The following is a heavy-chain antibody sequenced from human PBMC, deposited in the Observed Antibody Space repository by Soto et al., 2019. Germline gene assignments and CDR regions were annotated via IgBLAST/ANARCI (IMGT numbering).Heavy chain of an antibody. J-gene: IGHJ6*02. D-gene: IGHD3-16*01. CDR3: GGGSGYYYYGMDV. CDR1: GFTFSSYA. Sequence: PGGCMRLSCAASGFTFSSYAMHWVRQAPGKGLEWVAVISYDGSNKYYADSVKGRFTIRRDNSEKTPYLQINSQRAEDPAVYYCGGGSGYYYYGMDVWGQGTTVTVSS. V-gene: IGHV3-30-3*01. CDR2: ISYDGSNK.